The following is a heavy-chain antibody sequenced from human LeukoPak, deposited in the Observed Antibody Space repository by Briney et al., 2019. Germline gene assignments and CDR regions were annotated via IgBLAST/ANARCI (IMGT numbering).Heavy chain of an antibody. V-gene: IGHV3-30*18. CDR1: GLTFSSYG. D-gene: IGHD6-13*01. Sequence: GGSLRLSCAASGLTFSSYGMHWVRQAPGKGLEWVAVISYDGSNKYDADSVKGRFTISRDNSKNTLYLQMNSLRAEDTAVYYCAKDLAAGLDYWGQGTLVTVSS. CDR2: ISYDGSNK. CDR3: AKDLAAGLDY. J-gene: IGHJ4*02.